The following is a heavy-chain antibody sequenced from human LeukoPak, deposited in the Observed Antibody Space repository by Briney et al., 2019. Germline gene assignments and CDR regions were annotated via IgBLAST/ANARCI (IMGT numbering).Heavy chain of an antibody. CDR2: ISTSGST. D-gene: IGHD3-3*01. CDR3: ARRNYDFWSGYSGHAFDI. V-gene: IGHV4-4*07. J-gene: IGHJ3*02. Sequence: SETLSLACTVSGGSISSYYWSWLRQPAGKGLEWLGRISTSGSTNYNPSLKSRVTMSVDASKNQFSLKLSSVTAADTAVYYCARRNYDFWSGYSGHAFDIWGQGTMVTVSS. CDR1: GGSISSYY.